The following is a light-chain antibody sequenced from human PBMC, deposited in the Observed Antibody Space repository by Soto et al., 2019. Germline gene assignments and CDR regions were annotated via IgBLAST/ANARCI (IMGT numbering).Light chain of an antibody. V-gene: IGLV2-14*01. CDR3: SPYTSSSTYV. CDR1: SSDIGGSNY. Sequence: QSVLTQPASVSGSPGQSITISCTGTSSDIGGSNYVSWYQQHPGEAPKLMIYEVSNRPSGVSNRFSGSKSGNTASLTISGLQAEDEADYYCSPYTSSSTYVFGTGTKVTVL. J-gene: IGLJ1*01. CDR2: EVS.